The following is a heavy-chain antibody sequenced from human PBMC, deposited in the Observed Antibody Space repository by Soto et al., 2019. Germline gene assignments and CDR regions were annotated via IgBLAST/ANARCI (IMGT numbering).Heavy chain of an antibody. D-gene: IGHD4-4*01. V-gene: IGHV3-33*01. CDR3: ARDRGGLQSSRSFDP. CDR2: IWYDGSNK. CDR1: GFTFSSYG. J-gene: IGHJ5*02. Sequence: GGSLRLSCAASGFTFSSYGMHWVRQAPGKGLEWVAVIWYDGSNKYYADSVKGRFTISRDNSKNTLYLQMNSLRAEDTAVYYCARDRGGLQSSRSFDPWGQGTLVTVS.